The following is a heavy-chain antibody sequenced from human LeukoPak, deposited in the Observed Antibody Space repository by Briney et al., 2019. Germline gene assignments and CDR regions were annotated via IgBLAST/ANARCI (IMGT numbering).Heavy chain of an antibody. CDR3: AREYSSGYYFDY. CDR2: TYYSGST. V-gene: IGHV4-59*01. Sequence: SETLSLTCTVSGGSISSYYWSWIRQPPGKGLEWIGYTYYSGSTTYNPSLKSRVTISVDTSKNQFSLKLSSVTAADTAVYYCAREYSSGYYFDYWGQGTLVTVSS. D-gene: IGHD6-19*01. J-gene: IGHJ4*02. CDR1: GGSISSYY.